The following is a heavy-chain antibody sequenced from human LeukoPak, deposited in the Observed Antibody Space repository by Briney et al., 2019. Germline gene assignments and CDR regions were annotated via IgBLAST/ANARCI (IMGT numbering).Heavy chain of an antibody. V-gene: IGHV4-31*03. CDR3: ARYSSSWYWFDP. CDR2: IYYSGST. J-gene: IGHJ5*02. Sequence: TPTQTLSLTCTVSGGSISSGGYYWSWIRQHPGKGLEWIGYIYYSGSTYYNPSLKSRVTISVDTSKNQFSLKLSSVTAADTAVYYCARYSSSWYWFDPWGQGTLVTVSS. CDR1: GGSISSGGYY. D-gene: IGHD6-13*01.